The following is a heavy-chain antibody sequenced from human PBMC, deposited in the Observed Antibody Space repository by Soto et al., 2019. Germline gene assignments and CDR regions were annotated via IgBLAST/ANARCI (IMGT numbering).Heavy chain of an antibody. J-gene: IGHJ3*02. Sequence: GGSLRLSCAASGFTFSNAWMSWVRQAPGKGLEWVGRIKSKTDGGTTDYAAPVKGRFTISRDDSKNTLYLQMNSLRAEDTAVYYCARSPYYDYDSSGYLGGAFDIWGQGTMVTVSS. CDR2: IKSKTDGGTT. V-gene: IGHV3-15*01. CDR1: GFTFSNAW. D-gene: IGHD3-22*01. CDR3: ARSPYYDYDSSGYLGGAFDI.